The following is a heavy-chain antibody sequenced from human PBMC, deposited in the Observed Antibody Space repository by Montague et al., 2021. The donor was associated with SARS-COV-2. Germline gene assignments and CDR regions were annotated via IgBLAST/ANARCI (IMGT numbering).Heavy chain of an antibody. Sequence: SKTLSLTCAVYGGSFSNYYWSWIRQPPGKGLEWIGEINHSGSTNYNPSPKSRVTISVDTSKNQFSLKLSSVTAADTAVYYCARGGAMTTFFATKRTRRYNWFDPWGQGTLVTVSS. CDR1: GGSFSNYY. CDR3: ARGGAMTTFFATKRTRRYNWFDP. V-gene: IGHV4-34*01. CDR2: INHSGST. J-gene: IGHJ5*02. D-gene: IGHD3-16*01.